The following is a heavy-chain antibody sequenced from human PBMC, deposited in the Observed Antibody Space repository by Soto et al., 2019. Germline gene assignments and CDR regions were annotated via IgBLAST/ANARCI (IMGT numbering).Heavy chain of an antibody. CDR3: AREDSVVATALIDY. Sequence: PGGSLRLSCAASGFTFSSYWMSWVRQAPGKGLEWVANIKQDGSEKYYVDSVKGRFTISRDNAKNSLYLQMNSLRAEDAAVYYCAREDSVVATALIDYWGQGTLVTVSS. J-gene: IGHJ4*02. CDR2: IKQDGSEK. CDR1: GFTFSSYW. V-gene: IGHV3-7*05. D-gene: IGHD2-21*01.